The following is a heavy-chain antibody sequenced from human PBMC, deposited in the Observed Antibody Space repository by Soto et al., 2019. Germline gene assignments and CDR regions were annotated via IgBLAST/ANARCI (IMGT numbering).Heavy chain of an antibody. CDR2: INHSGST. V-gene: IGHV4-34*01. Sequence: SETLSLTCAVYGGSFSGYYWSWIRQPPGKGLEWIGEINHSGSTNYNPSLKSRVTISVDTSKNQFSLKLSSVTAADTAVYYCARGHRYEFLGSGSYYKRKNYFDYWGQGTLVTVSS. CDR3: ARGHRYEFLGSGSYYKRKNYFDY. CDR1: GGSFSGYY. D-gene: IGHD3-10*01. J-gene: IGHJ4*02.